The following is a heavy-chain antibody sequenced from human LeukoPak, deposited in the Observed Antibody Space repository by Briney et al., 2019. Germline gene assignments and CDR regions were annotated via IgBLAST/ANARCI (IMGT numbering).Heavy chain of an antibody. CDR1: GFTFSSYW. J-gene: IGHJ4*02. CDR2: IKQDGSEK. D-gene: IGHD5-12*01. V-gene: IGHV3-7*01. Sequence: GGSLRLPCAASGFTFSSYWMSWVRQAPGKGLEWVANIKQDGSEKYYVDSVKGRFTISRDNAKNSLYLQMNSLRAEDTAVYYCARVRGYSGYDYFDYWGQGTLVTVSS. CDR3: ARVRGYSGYDYFDY.